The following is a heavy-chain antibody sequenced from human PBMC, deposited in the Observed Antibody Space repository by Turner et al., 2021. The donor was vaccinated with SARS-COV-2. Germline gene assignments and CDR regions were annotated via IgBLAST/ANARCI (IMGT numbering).Heavy chain of an antibody. CDR3: ARRGDGGKSFDY. Sequence: QLQPQESGPGLVKPSETLSLTCTVSGASISSIIYYWGWIRQPPGKGLEWIGTIYSSGSTYYNPSLKSRVTISVDASKNQFSLKLSSVTAADTAVYYCARRGDGGKSFDYWGQGTLVTVSS. CDR2: IYSSGST. J-gene: IGHJ4*02. V-gene: IGHV4-39*01. CDR1: GASISSIIYY. D-gene: IGHD2-15*01.